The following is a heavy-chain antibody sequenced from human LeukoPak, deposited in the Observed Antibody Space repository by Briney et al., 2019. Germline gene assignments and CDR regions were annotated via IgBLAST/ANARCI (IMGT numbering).Heavy chain of an antibody. CDR1: GYTFTSYY. V-gene: IGHV1-46*01. Sequence: ASVKVSCKASGYTFTSYYMHWVRQAPGQGLEWMGIINPSGGSTSYAQKFQGRVTMTRDTSTGTVYMELSSLRSEDTAVYYCARDLTYCGGDCYSGFQHWGQGTLVTVSS. CDR2: INPSGGST. D-gene: IGHD2-21*02. J-gene: IGHJ1*01. CDR3: ARDLTYCGGDCYSGFQH.